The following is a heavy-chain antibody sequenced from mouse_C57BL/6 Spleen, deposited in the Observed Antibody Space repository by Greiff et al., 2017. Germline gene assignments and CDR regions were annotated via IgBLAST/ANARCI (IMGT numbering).Heavy chain of an antibody. CDR2: IDPSDSYT. Sequence: QVQLKQPGAELVKPGASVKLSCKASGYTFTSYWMQWVKQRPGQGLEWIGEIDPSDSYTNYNQKFKGKATLTVDTSSSTAYMQLSSLTSEYSAVYYCARDSSGYFDYWGQGTTLTVSS. D-gene: IGHD3-2*02. V-gene: IGHV1-50*01. J-gene: IGHJ2*01. CDR3: ARDSSGYFDY. CDR1: GYTFTSYW.